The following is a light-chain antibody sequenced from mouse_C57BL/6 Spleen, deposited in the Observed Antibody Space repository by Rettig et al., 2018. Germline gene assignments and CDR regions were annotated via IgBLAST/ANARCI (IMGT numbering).Light chain of an antibody. V-gene: IGKV6-14*01. CDR2: LAS. CDR1: QNVRTA. CDR3: LQHWIYPFT. Sequence: DIVMTQSQKFMSTSVGDRVSITCKASQNVRTAVAWYQQKPGQSPKALIYLASNRHTGVPDRFTGSGSGTDFTLTISNVQSEDLADYFCLQHWIYPFTFGSGTKLEIK. J-gene: IGKJ4*01.